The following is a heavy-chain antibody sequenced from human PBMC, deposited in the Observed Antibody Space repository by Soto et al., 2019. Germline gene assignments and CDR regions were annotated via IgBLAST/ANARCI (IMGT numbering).Heavy chain of an antibody. CDR1: GGSISSGDSY. V-gene: IGHV4-30-4*08. CDR3: ANYYDSSGYAR. D-gene: IGHD3-22*01. CDR2: IYYSGST. Sequence: SETLSLTCTVSGGSISSGDSYWSWIRQPPGKGLQWIGYIYYSGSTYYNPSLKSRVTISVDTSKNQFALNLSSVTAADTAVDYCANYYDSSGYARWGQGTLVTVSS. J-gene: IGHJ4*02.